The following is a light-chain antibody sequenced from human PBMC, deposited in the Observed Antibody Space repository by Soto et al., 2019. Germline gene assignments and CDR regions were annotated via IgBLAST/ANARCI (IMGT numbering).Light chain of an antibody. J-gene: IGLJ3*02. Sequence: QSALTQPASVSGSPGQSITISCTGTSSDVGGYNHVSWYQHHSGKVPKLMIYEVSNRPSGVSDRFSGSKSGNTASLTISGLQAEDEADYYCNSYTRSSGFWVFGGGTKVTVL. CDR1: SSDVGGYNH. V-gene: IGLV2-14*01. CDR2: EVS. CDR3: NSYTRSSGFWV.